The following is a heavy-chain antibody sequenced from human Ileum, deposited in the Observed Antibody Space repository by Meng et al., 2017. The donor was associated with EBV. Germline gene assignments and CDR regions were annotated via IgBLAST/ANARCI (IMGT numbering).Heavy chain of an antibody. J-gene: IGHJ4*02. D-gene: IGHD3-10*01. CDR1: GFSLNTGGMA. CDR3: ARRSFAAGSPDY. CDR2: IYWDDDK. Sequence: QIPLKESVPTLVKPTQTLTLTCTFSGFSLNTGGMAVSWIRQPPGKALEWLALIYWDDDKRYSPSLKTRLTITKDTSKNQVVLTMTNMDPVDTATYYCARRSFAAGSPDYWGQGTLVTVSS. V-gene: IGHV2-5*02.